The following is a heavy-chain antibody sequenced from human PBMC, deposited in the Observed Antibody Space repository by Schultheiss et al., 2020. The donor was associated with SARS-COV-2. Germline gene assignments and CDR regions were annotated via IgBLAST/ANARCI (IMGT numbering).Heavy chain of an antibody. V-gene: IGHV3-33*01. Sequence: GESLKISCAASGFTFSSYGMHWVRQAPGKGLEWVAVIWYDGSNKYYADSVKGRFTISRDNSKNTLYLQINSLRAEDTAVYYCARWGRAYCGGDCYSWAFDIWGQGTMVTVSS. D-gene: IGHD2-21*02. J-gene: IGHJ3*02. CDR1: GFTFSSYG. CDR3: ARWGRAYCGGDCYSWAFDI. CDR2: IWYDGSNK.